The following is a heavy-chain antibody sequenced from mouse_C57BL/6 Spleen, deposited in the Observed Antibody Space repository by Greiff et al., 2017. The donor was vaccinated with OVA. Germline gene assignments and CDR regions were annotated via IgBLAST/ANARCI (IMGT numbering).Heavy chain of an antibody. CDR1: GYTFTDYY. Sequence: VQLQQSGPVLVKPGASVKMSCKASGYTFTDYYMNWVKQSHGKSLEWIGVINPYNGGTSYNQKFKGKATLTVDKSSSTAYMELNSLTSEDSAVYYCAREGYDYLYYFDYWGQGTTLTVSS. D-gene: IGHD2-4*01. CDR3: AREGYDYLYYFDY. CDR2: INPYNGGT. J-gene: IGHJ2*01. V-gene: IGHV1-19*01.